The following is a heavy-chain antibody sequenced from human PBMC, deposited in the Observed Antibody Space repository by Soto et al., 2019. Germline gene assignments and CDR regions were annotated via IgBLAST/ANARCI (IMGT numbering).Heavy chain of an antibody. CDR3: AREVDIAAAGTAYFDY. J-gene: IGHJ4*02. Sequence: GGSLRLSCAASGFTFSSYGMHWVRQAPGKGLEWVAVIWYDGSNKYYADSVKGRFTISRDNSKNTLYLQMNSLRAEDTAVYYCAREVDIAAAGTAYFDYWGQGTLVTVSS. D-gene: IGHD6-13*01. CDR2: IWYDGSNK. V-gene: IGHV3-33*01. CDR1: GFTFSSYG.